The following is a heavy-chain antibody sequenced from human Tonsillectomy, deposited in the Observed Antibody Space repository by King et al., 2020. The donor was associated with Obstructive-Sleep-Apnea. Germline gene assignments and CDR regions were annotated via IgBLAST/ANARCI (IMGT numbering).Heavy chain of an antibody. CDR2: IYHSGST. V-gene: IGHV4-4*02. D-gene: IGHD6-13*01. CDR3: ARDSRVAAARTGYGMDV. CDR1: GGSISSSNW. J-gene: IGHJ6*02. Sequence: QLQESGPGLVKPSGTLSLTCAVSGGSISSSNWWIWVRQPPGKGLEWIGEIYHSGSTKYNPSLKSRVTLSEDKSKNQFSLKLSSVTAAATAVYYCARDSRVAAARTGYGMDVWGQGTPVTVSS.